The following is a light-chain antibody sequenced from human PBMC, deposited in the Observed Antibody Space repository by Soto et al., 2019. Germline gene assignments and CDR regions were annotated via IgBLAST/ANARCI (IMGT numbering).Light chain of an antibody. V-gene: IGKV3-15*01. CDR3: QQYHNWRT. Sequence: EIVMTQSPATLSVSPGERATLSCRASQSIDSNVAWYQQKPGQAPRLLIYGASTRATGIPARFSGSGSGTEFTLTISSLQSEDFAVYYCQQYHNWRTFGQGTKLDIK. J-gene: IGKJ2*02. CDR1: QSIDSN. CDR2: GAS.